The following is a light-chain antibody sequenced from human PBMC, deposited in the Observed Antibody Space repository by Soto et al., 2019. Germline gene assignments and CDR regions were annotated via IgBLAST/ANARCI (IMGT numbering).Light chain of an antibody. V-gene: IGKV1-5*01. J-gene: IGKJ4*01. CDR2: DAS. CDR1: QSISNW. Sequence: DIQMTQSPSTLPASVGDRVTITCRASQSISNWLAWYQQKPGKAPKLLIYDASSLESGVPSRFSGSGSGTEFTLTISSLQPDDFATYYCQQYNSYSLTFGGGTKVEIK. CDR3: QQYNSYSLT.